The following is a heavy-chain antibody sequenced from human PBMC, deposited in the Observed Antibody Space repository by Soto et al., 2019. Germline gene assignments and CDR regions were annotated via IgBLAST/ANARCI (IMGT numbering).Heavy chain of an antibody. V-gene: IGHV3-21*01. CDR2: ISSSSSYI. Sequence: GGSLRLSCAASGFTFSSYSMNWVRQAPGKGLEWVSSISSSSSYIYYADSVKGRFTISRDNAKNSLYLQMNSLRAEDTAVYYCARDLKGDYGDYYYYYGMDVWGQGTTVTVSS. CDR3: ARDLKGDYGDYYYYYGMDV. CDR1: GFTFSSYS. D-gene: IGHD4-17*01. J-gene: IGHJ6*02.